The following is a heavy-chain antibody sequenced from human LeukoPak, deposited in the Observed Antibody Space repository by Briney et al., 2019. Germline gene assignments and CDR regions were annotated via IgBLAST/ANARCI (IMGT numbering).Heavy chain of an antibody. Sequence: PGGSLRLSCTASGFTFSSYTMTWVRQAPGKGLKWVSTITTGDGNTYYADSVKGRFTISRVNAKNSLYLQMNSLRVEDTAVYYCARLGLEVGGPNWFDPWGQGTLVTVSS. D-gene: IGHD1-1*01. V-gene: IGHV3-21*01. CDR2: ITTGDGNT. J-gene: IGHJ5*02. CDR1: GFTFSSYT. CDR3: ARLGLEVGGPNWFDP.